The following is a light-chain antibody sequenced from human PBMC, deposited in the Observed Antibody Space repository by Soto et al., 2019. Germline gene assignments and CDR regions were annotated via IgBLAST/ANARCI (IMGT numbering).Light chain of an antibody. CDR2: RAS. CDR1: QSVANY. Sequence: EIVMTQSPATLSVSPGERATLSCRASQSVANYLDWYQQKPGQAPRLLIYRASSRATGISGSFSGSGSGTEFTLTITSLQFDDSAVYYCQQYNNWWTFGQGTKVDIK. CDR3: QQYNNWWT. J-gene: IGKJ1*01. V-gene: IGKV3-15*01.